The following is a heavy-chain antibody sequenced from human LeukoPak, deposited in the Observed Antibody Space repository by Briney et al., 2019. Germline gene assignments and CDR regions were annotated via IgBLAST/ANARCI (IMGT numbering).Heavy chain of an antibody. CDR2: IKSKNDGGTT. V-gene: IGHV3-15*01. J-gene: IGHJ4*02. Sequence: GGSLRLSCAASGFTFSIAWMSWVRQAPGKGLEWVGRIKSKNDGGTTDYAAPVKGRFTISRDDSKNTLYLQMNSLKTEDTAVYYCTTDQPAYYSGSFLGAFDYWGQGTLVTVSS. CDR1: GFTFSIAW. CDR3: TTDQPAYYSGSFLGAFDY. D-gene: IGHD1-26*01.